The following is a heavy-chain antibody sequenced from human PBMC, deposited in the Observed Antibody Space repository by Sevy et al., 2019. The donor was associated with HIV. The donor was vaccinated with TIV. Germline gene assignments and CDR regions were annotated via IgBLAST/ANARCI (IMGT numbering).Heavy chain of an antibody. J-gene: IGHJ6*03. Sequence: ASVKVSCKASGYTFTSYGISWVRQAPGQGLEWMGWISAYNANTNYAQKLQGRVTMTTDTSTSTAYMELRSLRSDDTAVYYCARVGDCSSTSCYIGYYYYMDVWGKGTTVTVSS. CDR1: GYTFTSYG. V-gene: IGHV1-18*01. CDR3: ARVGDCSSTSCYIGYYYYMDV. CDR2: ISAYNANT. D-gene: IGHD2-2*02.